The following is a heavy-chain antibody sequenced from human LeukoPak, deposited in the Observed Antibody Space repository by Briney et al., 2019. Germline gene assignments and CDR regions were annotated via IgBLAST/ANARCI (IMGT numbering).Heavy chain of an antibody. CDR2: ISYDGSNK. J-gene: IGHJ6*03. D-gene: IGHD5-12*01. V-gene: IGHV3-30*03. Sequence: GGSLRLSCAASGFTFSSYGMHWVRQAPGKGLEWVAVISYDGSNKYYADSVKGRFTISRDNSKNTLYLQMNSLRAEDMAVYYCARGGWLRGALPYYYYYMDVWGKGTTVTVSS. CDR1: GFTFSSYG. CDR3: ARGGWLRGALPYYYYYMDV.